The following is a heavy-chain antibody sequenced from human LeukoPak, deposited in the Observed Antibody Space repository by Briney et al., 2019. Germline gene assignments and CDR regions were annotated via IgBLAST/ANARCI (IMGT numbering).Heavy chain of an antibody. Sequence: GGSLRLSCAASGFTFSSYAMSWVRQAPGKGLEWVSAISGSGGSTYYADSVKGRFTISRDNSKNTLYLQMNSLRAEDTAVYYCAKVHRGNTAAHIVGATAYYFDYWGQGTLVTISS. V-gene: IGHV3-23*01. D-gene: IGHD1-26*01. CDR3: AKVHRGNTAAHIVGATAYYFDY. J-gene: IGHJ4*02. CDR1: GFTFSSYA. CDR2: ISGSGGST.